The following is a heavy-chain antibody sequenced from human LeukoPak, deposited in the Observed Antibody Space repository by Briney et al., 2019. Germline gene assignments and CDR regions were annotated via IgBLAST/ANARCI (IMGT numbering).Heavy chain of an antibody. CDR2: IYYSGST. V-gene: IGHV4-59*01. CDR1: GGSISSYY. D-gene: IGHD6-6*01. J-gene: IGHJ2*01. CDR3: ARPRPYSSSSWGYFDL. Sequence: SETLSLTCTVSGGSISSYYWSWIRQPPGKGLEWIAYIYYSGSTNYNPSLKSRVTISVDTSKNQFSLKLSSVTAADTAVYYCARPRPYSSSSWGYFDLWGRGTLVTVSS.